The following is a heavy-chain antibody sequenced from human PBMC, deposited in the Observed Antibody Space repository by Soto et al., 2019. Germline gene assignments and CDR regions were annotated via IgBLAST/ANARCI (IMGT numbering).Heavy chain of an antibody. CDR3: VTDVPNDIYPYDY. CDR2: ISYDGSNK. J-gene: IGHJ4*02. Sequence: PGGSLRLSCAASGFTFSSYGMHWVRQAPGKGLEWVAIISYDGSNKYYADSVKGRFTISRDNSKNTLSLQMNSLKVEDTAVYYCVTDVPNDIYPYDYWGQGTLVTVSS. CDR1: GFTFSSYG. V-gene: IGHV3-30*03. D-gene: IGHD3-9*01.